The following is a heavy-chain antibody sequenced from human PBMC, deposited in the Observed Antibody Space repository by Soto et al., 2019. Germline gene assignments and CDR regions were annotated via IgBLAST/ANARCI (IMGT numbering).Heavy chain of an antibody. V-gene: IGHV3-74*01. D-gene: IGHD4-17*01. J-gene: IGHJ6*02. Sequence: GSLRLSCAASGFTFSDYWMHWVRQAPGKGLEWVSRIKRDGSTTNYADSVKGRFTISRDNAKNTLYLEMNSLRVEDTAVYYCAREASTVTTEGYYHYGMDVWGQGTTVT. CDR3: AREASTVTTEGYYHYGMDV. CDR1: GFTFSDYW. CDR2: IKRDGSTT.